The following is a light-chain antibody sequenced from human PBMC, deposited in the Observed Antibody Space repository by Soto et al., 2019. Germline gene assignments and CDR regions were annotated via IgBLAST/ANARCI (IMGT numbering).Light chain of an antibody. Sequence: QSALTQPRSLSGSPGQSVTISCTGTSSDVGGYNYVSWYQQHPGKAPKLMIYDVIKRPSGVPDRFSGSKSGNTASLTISGLQAEHEADFYCFSYAGSYTLFGGGTKVTVL. CDR2: DVI. CDR3: FSYAGSYTL. V-gene: IGLV2-11*01. CDR1: SSDVGGYNY. J-gene: IGLJ3*02.